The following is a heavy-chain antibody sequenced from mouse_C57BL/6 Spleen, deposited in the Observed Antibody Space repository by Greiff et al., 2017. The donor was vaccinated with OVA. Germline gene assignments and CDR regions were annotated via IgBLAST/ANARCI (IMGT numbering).Heavy chain of an antibody. CDR2: ISDGGSYT. CDR3: ARDRKLTGTFDY. V-gene: IGHV5-4*01. J-gene: IGHJ2*01. D-gene: IGHD4-1*01. CDR1: GFTFSSYA. Sequence: EVQRVESGGGLVKPGGSLKLSCAASGFTFSSYAMSWVRQTPEKRLEWVATISDGGSYTYYPDNVKGRFTISRDNAKNNLYLQMSHLKSEDTAMYYCARDRKLTGTFDYWGQGTTLTVSS.